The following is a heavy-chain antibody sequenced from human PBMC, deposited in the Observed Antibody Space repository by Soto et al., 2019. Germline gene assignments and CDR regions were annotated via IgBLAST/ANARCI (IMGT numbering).Heavy chain of an antibody. J-gene: IGHJ4*02. CDR2: ISAYNGNT. CDR3: ARDLPPVDY. V-gene: IGHV1-18*01. Sequence: QIQLVQSGAEVKKPGASVKVSCKASGYTFSSYHITWVRQAPGKGLEWMGWISAYNGNTNYAQNLQGRVTMTTDPTTSTASMEPRSLRSDDTAVYYCARDLPPVDYWGQGTLVTVSS. CDR1: GYTFSSYH.